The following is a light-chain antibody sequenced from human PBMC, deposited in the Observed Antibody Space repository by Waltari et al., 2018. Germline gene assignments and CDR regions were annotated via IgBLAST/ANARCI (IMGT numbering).Light chain of an antibody. Sequence: EIVLTQSPGTLSLSPGERATLSCRASQSVSSSYLAWYQQKPGQAPRLLIYGASSRATGIPDRFSGSGSGQDFTLTISRLEPEDFAVYYCQQYGSPLTFGGGTKVEIK. CDR2: GAS. V-gene: IGKV3-20*01. J-gene: IGKJ4*01. CDR1: QSVSSSY. CDR3: QQYGSPLT.